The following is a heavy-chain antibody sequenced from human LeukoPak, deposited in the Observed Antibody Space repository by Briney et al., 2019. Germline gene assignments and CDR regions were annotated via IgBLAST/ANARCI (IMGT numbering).Heavy chain of an antibody. CDR3: ARVGSGTYYGKLRYFDL. CDR2: ICYSGST. V-gene: IGHV4-39*07. J-gene: IGHJ2*01. CDR1: GGSISSSSYY. Sequence: SETLSLTCSVSGGSISSSSYYWGWIRLPPGKGLEWIGSICYSGSTYYNPSLKSRVTISVDTSKNQFSLKLSSVTAADTAVYYCARVGSGTYYGKLRYFDLWGRGTLVTVSS. D-gene: IGHD3-10*01.